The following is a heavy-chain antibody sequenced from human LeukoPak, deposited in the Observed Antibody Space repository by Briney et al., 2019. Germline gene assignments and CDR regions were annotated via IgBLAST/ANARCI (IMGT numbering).Heavy chain of an antibody. D-gene: IGHD6-13*01. CDR1: GGSVSSGSYY. J-gene: IGHJ4*02. Sequence: PSETLSLTCTVSGGSVSSGSYYWSWIRQPPGKGLEWIGYIYYSGSTNYNPSLKSRVTISVDTSKNQFSLKLSSVTAADTALYYCATESIAAAAYFDYWGQGTLVTVSS. CDR2: IYYSGST. V-gene: IGHV4-61*01. CDR3: ATESIAAAAYFDY.